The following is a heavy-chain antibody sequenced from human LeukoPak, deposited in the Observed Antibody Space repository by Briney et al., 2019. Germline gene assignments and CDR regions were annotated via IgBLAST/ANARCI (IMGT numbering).Heavy chain of an antibody. CDR1: GGSISSYY. Sequence: SETLSLTCTVSGGSISSYYWSWIRQPPGKGLEWIGSIYYSGSTYYNPSLKSRVTISVDTSKNQFSLKLSSVTAADTAVYYCARLPSAYYYESYWGQGTLVTVSS. D-gene: IGHD3-22*01. CDR3: ARLPSAYYYESY. V-gene: IGHV4-39*01. J-gene: IGHJ4*02. CDR2: IYYSGST.